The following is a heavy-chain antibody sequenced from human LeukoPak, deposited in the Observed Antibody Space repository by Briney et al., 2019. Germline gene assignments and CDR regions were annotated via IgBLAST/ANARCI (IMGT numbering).Heavy chain of an antibody. D-gene: IGHD3-22*01. CDR1: GFTFRSYA. V-gene: IGHV3-23*01. J-gene: IGHJ4*02. Sequence: SGGSLTLSCAASGFTFRSYAMSGVPQAPGKGLEWVLAISGSGTSTYYADSVKGRFTISRDNSKNTLYLQMYSLRAEDTAVYYCEGTYYYDSSDDYWGQGTLVTVSS. CDR3: EGTYYYDSSDDY. CDR2: ISGSGTST.